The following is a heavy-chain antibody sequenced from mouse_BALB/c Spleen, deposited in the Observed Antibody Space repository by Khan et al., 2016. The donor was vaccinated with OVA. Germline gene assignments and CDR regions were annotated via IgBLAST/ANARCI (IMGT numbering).Heavy chain of an antibody. J-gene: IGHJ3*01. CDR1: GYSITSDYA. D-gene: IGHD3-3*01. CDR3: VRGRAY. Sequence: EVELVESGPGLVKPSQSLSLTCTVTGYSITSDYAWNWIRQFPGNKLEWMGYINYSGGTSYTPSLNSRISITRDTSKNQFFLQLNSVTTEDTATYYCVRGRAYWGQGTLVTVSA. CDR2: INYSGGT. V-gene: IGHV3-2*02.